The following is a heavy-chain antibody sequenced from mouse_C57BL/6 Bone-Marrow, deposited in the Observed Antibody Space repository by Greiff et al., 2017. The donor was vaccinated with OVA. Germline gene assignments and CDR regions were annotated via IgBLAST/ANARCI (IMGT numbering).Heavy chain of an antibody. J-gene: IGHJ2*01. Sequence: VQLKESGAELVRPGTSVKVSCKASGYAFTNYLIEWVKQRPGQGLEWIGVINPGSGGTNYNEKFKGKATLTADKSSSTAYMQLSSLTSEDSAVYFCARLYYYGSSPLDYWGQGTTLTVSS. CDR1: GYAFTNYL. CDR3: ARLYYYGSSPLDY. V-gene: IGHV1-54*01. D-gene: IGHD1-1*01. CDR2: INPGSGGT.